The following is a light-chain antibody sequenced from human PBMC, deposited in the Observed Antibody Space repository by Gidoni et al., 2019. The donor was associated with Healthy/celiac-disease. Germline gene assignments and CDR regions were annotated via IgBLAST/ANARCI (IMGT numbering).Light chain of an antibody. Sequence: EIVLTQSPGTLSLSPGERDTLSCRASQSVSSSYLAWYQQKPGQAPRLLIYGASSRATGIPDRFSGSGSGTDFTLTISRLEPEDFAVYYCQQYGGSPPGVTFGPGTKVDIK. V-gene: IGKV3-20*01. CDR1: QSVSSSY. CDR2: GAS. J-gene: IGKJ3*01. CDR3: QQYGGSPPGVT.